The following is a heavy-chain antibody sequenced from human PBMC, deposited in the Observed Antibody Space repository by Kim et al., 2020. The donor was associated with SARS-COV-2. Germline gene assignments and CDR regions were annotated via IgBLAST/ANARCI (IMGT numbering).Heavy chain of an antibody. CDR2: IKHDGNQK. Sequence: GGSLRLSCAASGFTFSSYCMNWVRQAPGKGLEWVANIKHDGNQKYYVDSVKGRFTISRDNAKNSLYLQMNSLRAEDTAVYYCARDGYLYSSGNAAFYFWG. CDR1: GFTFSSYC. D-gene: IGHD3-22*01. CDR3: ARDGYLYSSGNAAFYF. V-gene: IGHV3-7*01. J-gene: IGHJ3*01.